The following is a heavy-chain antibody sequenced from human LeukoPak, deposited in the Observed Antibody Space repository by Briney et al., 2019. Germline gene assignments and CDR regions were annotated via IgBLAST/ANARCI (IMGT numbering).Heavy chain of an antibody. CDR2: IRYDGSNK. J-gene: IGHJ6*03. D-gene: IGHD2-15*01. CDR1: GFTFSSYG. Sequence: GGSLRLSCAASGFTFSSYGMHWVRQAPGKGLEWVAFIRYDGSNKYYADSVKGRFTISRDNSKNTLYLQMNSLRAEDTAVYYCARDQVVVAAIIYYYYYYMDVWGKGTTVTVSS. V-gene: IGHV3-30*02. CDR3: ARDQVVVAAIIYYYYYYMDV.